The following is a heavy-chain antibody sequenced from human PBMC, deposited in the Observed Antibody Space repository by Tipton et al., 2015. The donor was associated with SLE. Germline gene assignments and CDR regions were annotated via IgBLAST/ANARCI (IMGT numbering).Heavy chain of an antibody. Sequence: LRLSCTVSGGSINNYYWSWIRQPPGKGLEWIGYVYYSGSTNYSPSLKSRVTISVDTSKNQFSLKLSCVTAADTAVYYCARRGSYMGPLQAWGQGTLVTVSS. J-gene: IGHJ5*02. CDR2: VYYSGST. V-gene: IGHV4-59*08. D-gene: IGHD5-24*01. CDR3: ARRGSYMGPLQA. CDR1: GGSINNYY.